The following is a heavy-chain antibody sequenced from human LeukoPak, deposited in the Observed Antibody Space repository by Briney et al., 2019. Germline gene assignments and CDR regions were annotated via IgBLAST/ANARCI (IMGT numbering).Heavy chain of an antibody. CDR1: GYTFTSYD. Sequence: ASVKVSCKAPGYTFTSYDINWVRQATGQGLEWMGWMNPNSGNTGYAQKFQGRVTITRNTSISTAYMELSSLRSEDTAVYYCARGGWIHDYNFDYWGQGTLVTVSS. CDR2: MNPNSGNT. D-gene: IGHD4-11*01. J-gene: IGHJ4*02. CDR3: ARGGWIHDYNFDY. V-gene: IGHV1-8*03.